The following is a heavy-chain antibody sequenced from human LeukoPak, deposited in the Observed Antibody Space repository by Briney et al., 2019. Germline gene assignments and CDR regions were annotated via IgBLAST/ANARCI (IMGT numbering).Heavy chain of an antibody. CDR2: IYFSGST. CDR3: ARGEALRQNYGMDV. J-gene: IGHJ6*02. V-gene: IGHV4-59*01. CDR1: GGSINGYY. Sequence: SETLSLTCTVSGGSINGYYWNWIRQPPGKGLEWIGYIYFSGSTNYNPSLQSRVTISVDTSKNQFSLKLNSVTAADTAVYFCARGEALRQNYGMDVWGQGTTVAVSS.